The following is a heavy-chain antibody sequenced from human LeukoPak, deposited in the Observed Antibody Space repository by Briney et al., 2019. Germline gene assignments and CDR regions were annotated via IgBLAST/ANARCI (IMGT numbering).Heavy chain of an antibody. CDR2: IYYSGST. J-gene: IGHJ3*02. CDR1: GGSISSGGYY. Sequence: SQTLSLTCTVSGGSISSGGYYWGWIRQPPGKGLEWIGTIYYSGSTYYNPSLKSRVTISVDTSKNQFSLKLSSVTASDTAVYYCARRFAPSRNDAFDIWGQGTMVTVSS. V-gene: IGHV4-39*01. D-gene: IGHD3-10*01. CDR3: ARRFAPSRNDAFDI.